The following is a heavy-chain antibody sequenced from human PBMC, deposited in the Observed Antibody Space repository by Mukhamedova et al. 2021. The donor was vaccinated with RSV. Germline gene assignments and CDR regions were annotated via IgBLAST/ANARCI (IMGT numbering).Heavy chain of an antibody. CDR2: ISGSGDST. V-gene: IGHV3-23*01. D-gene: IGHD1-26*01. Sequence: WVSAISGSGDSTYYADSVKDRFTISRDNSKNTVYLQMNSLRAEDTAVYYCAKFLGYSGSSWRAFDIWGQGTMVTVSS. J-gene: IGHJ3*02. CDR3: AKFLGYSGSSWRAFDI.